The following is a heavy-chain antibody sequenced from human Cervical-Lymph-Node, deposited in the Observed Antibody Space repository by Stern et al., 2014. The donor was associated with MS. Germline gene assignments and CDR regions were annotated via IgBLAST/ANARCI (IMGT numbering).Heavy chain of an antibody. J-gene: IGHJ6*02. CDR1: GGSISSGSYY. D-gene: IGHD3-10*01. CDR3: AGQQLDYYYGMDV. Sequence: QVQLQESGPGLVKPSQTLSLTCPVSGGSISSGSYYWSWIRQPAGKGLEWIGGIETRGNTNYNPTHKSGITIAGDTPKHHVPRKWTAGTAADTAVYYCAGQQLDYYYGMDVWGQGTTVTVSS. CDR2: IETRGNT. V-gene: IGHV4-61*02.